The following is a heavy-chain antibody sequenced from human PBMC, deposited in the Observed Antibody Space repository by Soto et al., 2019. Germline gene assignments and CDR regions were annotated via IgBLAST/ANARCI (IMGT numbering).Heavy chain of an antibody. CDR1: GYTFTSYD. V-gene: IGHV1-8*01. D-gene: IGHD2-2*02. J-gene: IGHJ6*02. Sequence: QVQLVQSGAEVKKPGASVKVSCKASGYTFTSYDINWVRQATGQGLEWMGWMNPNSGNTGYAQKFQGRVTMTRNTSISTAYMELSSLRSEDTAVYYCARPSAAIPPYYYGMDVWGQGTTVTVSS. CDR3: ARPSAAIPPYYYGMDV. CDR2: MNPNSGNT.